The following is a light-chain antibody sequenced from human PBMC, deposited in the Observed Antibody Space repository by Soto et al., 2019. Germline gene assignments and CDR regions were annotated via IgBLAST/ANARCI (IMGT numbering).Light chain of an antibody. V-gene: IGLV2-23*02. J-gene: IGLJ2*01. CDR3: CSYASSTTYVI. CDR2: EVT. Sequence: QSVLTQPASVSGSAGQSITISCTGTNSDVGRYNLVSWYQQRPGQAPQVLIYEVTKRPSGVSDRFSGSKSGNTASLTISGLQAEDEGEYFCCSYASSTTYVIFGGGTKVTVL. CDR1: NSDVGRYNL.